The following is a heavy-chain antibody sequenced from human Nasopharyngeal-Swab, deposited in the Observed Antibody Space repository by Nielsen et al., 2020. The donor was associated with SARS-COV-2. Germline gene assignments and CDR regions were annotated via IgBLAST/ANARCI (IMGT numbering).Heavy chain of an antibody. V-gene: IGHV3-74*01. J-gene: IGHJ4*02. D-gene: IGHD5-18*01. CDR1: GFTFSSYA. CDR3: TRDFDAATGY. Sequence: GESLKISCAASGFTFSSYAMSWVRQAPGKGLVWVSRISPDGTTTGHADSVKGRFTISRDNARRVLYLQINSLRADETAVYYCTRDFDAATGYWGQGTLVTVSS. CDR2: ISPDGTTT.